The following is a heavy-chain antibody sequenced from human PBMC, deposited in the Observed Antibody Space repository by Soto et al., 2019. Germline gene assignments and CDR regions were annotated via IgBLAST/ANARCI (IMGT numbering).Heavy chain of an antibody. J-gene: IGHJ4*02. V-gene: IGHV4-34*01. CDR2: ISHSGST. CDR3: ARAGEMATTPSDY. D-gene: IGHD5-12*01. Sequence: XETLSLTCSVDGWSFSGYYWNWIRQPPEKGLEWIGEISHSGSTNYNPSLKSRVTISLDTSKNQFSLKLSSVTAADTAVYYCARAGEMATTPSDYWGQGALVTVSS. CDR1: GWSFSGYY.